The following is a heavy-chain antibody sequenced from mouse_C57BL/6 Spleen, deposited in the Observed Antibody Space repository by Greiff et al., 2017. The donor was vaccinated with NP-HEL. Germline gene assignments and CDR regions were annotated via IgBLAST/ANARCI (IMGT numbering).Heavy chain of an antibody. CDR1: GFTFSSYA. CDR3: TREGSPYYYAMDY. CDR2: ISSGGDDI. D-gene: IGHD1-1*02. V-gene: IGHV5-9-1*02. Sequence: EVQVVESGEGLVKPGGSLKLSCAASGFTFSSYAMSWVRQTPEKRLEWVAYISSGGDDIYYADTVKGRFTISRDNARNTLYLQMSSLKSEDTAMYYCTREGSPYYYAMDYWGQGTSVTVSS. J-gene: IGHJ4*01.